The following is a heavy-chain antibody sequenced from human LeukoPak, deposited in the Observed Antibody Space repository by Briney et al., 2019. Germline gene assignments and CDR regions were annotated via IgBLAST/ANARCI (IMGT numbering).Heavy chain of an antibody. CDR2: MNPNSGNT. D-gene: IGHD4-11*01. Sequence: ASVKVSCKASGYTFTSYDINWVRQATGQGLECMGWMNPNSGNTGYAQKFQGRVAMTRNTSISTAYMELSSLRSEDTAVYYCARGLVSVTTLTSYYFDYWGQGTLVTVSS. CDR1: GYTFTSYD. V-gene: IGHV1-8*01. J-gene: IGHJ4*02. CDR3: ARGLVSVTTLTSYYFDY.